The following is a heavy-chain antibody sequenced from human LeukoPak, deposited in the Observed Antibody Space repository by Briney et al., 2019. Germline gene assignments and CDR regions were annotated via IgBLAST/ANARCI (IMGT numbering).Heavy chain of an antibody. CDR2: ISGGGAGT. D-gene: IGHD6-13*01. Sequence: GGSLRLSCAASGFTFNTYAMSWVRQAPGKGLEWVSGISGGGAGTYYADSVKGRFTISRDNSKNTLYLQMNSLRGEDTAVYYCVKGIVAGGTFCWGQGTLVTVSS. CDR1: GFTFNTYA. V-gene: IGHV3-23*01. J-gene: IGHJ4*02. CDR3: VKGIVAGGTFC.